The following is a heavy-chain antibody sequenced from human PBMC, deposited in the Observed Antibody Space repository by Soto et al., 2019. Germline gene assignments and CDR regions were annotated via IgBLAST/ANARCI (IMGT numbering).Heavy chain of an antibody. J-gene: IGHJ5*02. V-gene: IGHV1-8*02. Sequence: QVQLVQSGAEVKKPGASVKVSCKASGYTFTSYGINWVRQATGQGLEWMGLMNPNRGNTGYAQKFQGRVTMTRKTSLRKGYIELISLRSEDTTVYYCARVLRGIKIFGGVINKYNWFDPWGQVTLVTGSS. CDR3: ARVLRGIKIFGGVINKYNWFDP. CDR1: GYTFTSYG. CDR2: MNPNRGNT. D-gene: IGHD3-3*01.